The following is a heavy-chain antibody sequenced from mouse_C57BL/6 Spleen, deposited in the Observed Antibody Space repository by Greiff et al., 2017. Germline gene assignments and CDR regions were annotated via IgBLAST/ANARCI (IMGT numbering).Heavy chain of an antibody. Sequence: EVQGVESGGGLVKPGGSLKLSCAASGFTFSSYAMSWVRQTPEKRLEWVATSSDGGSYTYYPDNVKGRFTISRDNSKNNLYLQLGHLKSEDTAMYYCARVGNYFDYWGQGTTLTVSS. CDR2: SSDGGSYT. J-gene: IGHJ2*01. CDR3: ARVGNYFDY. CDR1: GFTFSSYA. V-gene: IGHV5-4*01. D-gene: IGHD2-14*01.